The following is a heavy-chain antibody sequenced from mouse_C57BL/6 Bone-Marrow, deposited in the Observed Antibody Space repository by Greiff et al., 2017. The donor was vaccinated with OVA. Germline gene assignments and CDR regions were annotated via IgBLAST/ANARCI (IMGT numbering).Heavy chain of an antibody. V-gene: IGHV1-66*01. CDR2: IYPGSGNT. CDR1: GYSFTSYY. D-gene: IGHD1-1*01. CDR3: ARLGGSRYRYFDV. Sequence: QVQLQQSGPELVKPGASVKISCKASGYSFTSYYIHWVKQRPGQGLEWIGWIYPGSGNTKYNEKFKGKATLTADTSSSTAYMQLSSLTSEDSAVYYCARLGGSRYRYFDVWGTGTTVTVSS. J-gene: IGHJ1*03.